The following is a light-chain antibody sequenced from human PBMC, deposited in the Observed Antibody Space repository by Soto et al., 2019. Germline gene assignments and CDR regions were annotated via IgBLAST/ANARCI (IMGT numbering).Light chain of an antibody. J-gene: IGKJ4*01. CDR3: QQYDDWLRLT. CDR1: QYIGSA. CDR2: DAS. Sequence: EVVLTQSPATLSVSPGDRATLSCRASQYIGSAVAWYHQRSGQAPRLLIFDASIRVPTTPARFSGSVSGTEFTLTISSLESEDFAVYFCQQYDDWLRLTFGGGTKVDIK. V-gene: IGKV3-15*01.